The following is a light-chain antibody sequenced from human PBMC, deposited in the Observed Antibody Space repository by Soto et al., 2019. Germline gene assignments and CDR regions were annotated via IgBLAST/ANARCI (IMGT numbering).Light chain of an antibody. CDR1: SSDVGGYDY. CDR2: EVN. J-gene: IGLJ1*01. Sequence: QSAMTQPPSASGSPGLSVTISCTGTSSDVGGYDYVSWYQQHPGKAPELIIYEVNKRPSGVPDRFSGSKSGNTASLTVSGLQAEDEADYYCNSYSGSNNFVVFGTGTKLTVL. CDR3: NSYSGSNNFVV. V-gene: IGLV2-8*01.